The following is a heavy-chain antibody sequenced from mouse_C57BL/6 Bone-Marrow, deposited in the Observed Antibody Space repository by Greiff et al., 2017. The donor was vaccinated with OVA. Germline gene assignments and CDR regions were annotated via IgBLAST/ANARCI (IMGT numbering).Heavy chain of an antibody. J-gene: IGHJ4*01. Sequence: VKLVESGPGLVAPSQSLSITCTVSGFSLTSYGVHWVRQPPGKGLEWLVVIWSDGSTTYNSALKSRLSISKDNSKSQVFLKMNSLQTDDTAMYYCAGSYYSNFYAMDYWGQGTSVTVSS. CDR1: GFSLTSYG. CDR3: AGSYYSNFYAMDY. CDR2: IWSDGST. D-gene: IGHD2-5*01. V-gene: IGHV2-6*03.